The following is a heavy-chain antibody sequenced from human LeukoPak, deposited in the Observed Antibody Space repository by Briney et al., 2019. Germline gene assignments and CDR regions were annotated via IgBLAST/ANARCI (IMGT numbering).Heavy chain of an antibody. D-gene: IGHD2-15*01. Sequence: GGSLRLSCAASAFTFSSYAMSWVRQAPGTGREWVAGTIGSGGSTFYADSVKGRFTISRDNSKNTLYLRMNSLRAEDTAVYYCAKARYCSGGSCYFDYWGQGTLVTVSS. CDR2: TIGSGGST. V-gene: IGHV3-23*01. CDR3: AKARYCSGGSCYFDY. J-gene: IGHJ4*02. CDR1: AFTFSSYA.